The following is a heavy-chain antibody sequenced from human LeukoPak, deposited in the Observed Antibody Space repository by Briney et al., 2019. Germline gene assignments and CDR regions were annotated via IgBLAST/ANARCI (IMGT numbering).Heavy chain of an antibody. Sequence: SETLSPTCTVSGDSISSSSYYWGWIRQPPGKGLEWIGSIYYSGSTYYNPSLKSRVTISVDTSKNQFSLKLSSVTAADTAVYYCARHSRTPGIAVAGRLDWGQGTLVTVSS. J-gene: IGHJ4*02. CDR3: ARHSRTPGIAVAGRLD. CDR2: IYYSGST. CDR1: GDSISSSSYY. D-gene: IGHD6-19*01. V-gene: IGHV4-39*01.